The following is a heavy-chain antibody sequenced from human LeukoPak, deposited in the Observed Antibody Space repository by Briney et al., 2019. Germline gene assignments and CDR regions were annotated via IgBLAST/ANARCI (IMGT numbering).Heavy chain of an antibody. CDR3: ARDQYYESSGSDAFDI. V-gene: IGHV3-30*14. CDR2: ISYDGNDK. J-gene: IGHJ3*02. Sequence: GTSLRLSCAGSGFTLSNYAMHRVRQAPGRGLERVAVISYDGNDKYHADSVKGRFTISRDNSRDTLYLQMNSLRPEDTAVYHCARDQYYESSGSDAFDIWGQGTMVTVSS. D-gene: IGHD3-22*01. CDR1: GFTLSNYA.